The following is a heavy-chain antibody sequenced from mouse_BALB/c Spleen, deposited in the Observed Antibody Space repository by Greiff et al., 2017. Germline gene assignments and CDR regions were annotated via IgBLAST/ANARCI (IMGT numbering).Heavy chain of an antibody. V-gene: IGHV1-82*01. Sequence: VKLQESGPELVKPGASVKISCKASGYAFSSSWMNWVKQRPGQGLEWIGRIYPGDGDTNYNGKFKGKATLTADKSSSTAYMQLSSLTSVDSAVYFCARARGGYYFDDWGQGTTLTVSS. CDR3: ARARGGYYFDD. CDR1: GYAFSSSW. J-gene: IGHJ2*01. CDR2: IYPGDGDT.